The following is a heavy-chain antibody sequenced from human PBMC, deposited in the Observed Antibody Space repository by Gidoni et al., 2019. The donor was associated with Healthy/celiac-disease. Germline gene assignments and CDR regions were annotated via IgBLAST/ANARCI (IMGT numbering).Heavy chain of an antibody. D-gene: IGHD5-18*01. CDR1: GGSFSGYD. V-gene: IGHV4-34*01. Sequence: QVQLQQWGAGLLKTSETLSLTCAVYGGSFSGYDWSWIRPPPGKGLEWIGEINHSGSTNYNPSLKSRVTISVDTSKNQFSLKLSSVTAADTAVYYCARAGYSYGYPRRSPTIFDYWGQGTLVTVSS. CDR3: ARAGYSYGYPRRSPTIFDY. CDR2: INHSGST. J-gene: IGHJ4*02.